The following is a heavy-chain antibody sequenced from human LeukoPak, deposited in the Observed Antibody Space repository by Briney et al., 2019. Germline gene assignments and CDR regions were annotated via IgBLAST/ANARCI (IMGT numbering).Heavy chain of an antibody. CDR1: GFTVSSNY. D-gene: IGHD2-15*01. CDR3: ARGLWDCSGGSCYSAAFDI. J-gene: IGHJ3*02. V-gene: IGHV3-53*01. CDR2: IYSGGST. Sequence: PGGSLRLSCAASGFTVSSNYMSWVRQAPGKGLEWVSVIYSGGSTYYADSVKGRFTISRDNSKNTLYLQMNSLRAEDTAVYYCARGLWDCSGGSCYSAAFDIRGQGTMVTVSS.